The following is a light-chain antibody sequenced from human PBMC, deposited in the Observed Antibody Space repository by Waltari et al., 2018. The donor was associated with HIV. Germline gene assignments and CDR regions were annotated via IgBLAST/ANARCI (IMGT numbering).Light chain of an antibody. J-gene: IGKJ2*01. CDR3: QQSYRMPYT. CDR2: TTS. CDR1: QTITTF. V-gene: IGKV1-39*01. Sequence: DIQVTQSPSPLSASLGGRVTLACRSSQTITTFLNWYQQRPGRAPQLLIYTTSNLQSGIPSRFRGSGSGTDFVLTVTNLQPEDSATYFCQQSYRMPYTFGQGTK.